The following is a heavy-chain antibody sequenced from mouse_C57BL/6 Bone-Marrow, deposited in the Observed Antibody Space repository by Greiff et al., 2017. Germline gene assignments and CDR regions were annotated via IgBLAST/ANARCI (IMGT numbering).Heavy chain of an antibody. J-gene: IGHJ4*01. Sequence: QVQLQQSGAELVMPGASVKLSCKASGYTFTSYWMHWVKQRPGQGLEWIGEIDPSDSYTNYNQKFKGKSTLTVDKSSSTAYMQLSSLTSEDSAVYYCAREGLGWAMDYWGQGTSVTVSS. CDR3: AREGLGWAMDY. CDR2: IDPSDSYT. CDR1: GYTFTSYW. V-gene: IGHV1-69*01. D-gene: IGHD4-1*01.